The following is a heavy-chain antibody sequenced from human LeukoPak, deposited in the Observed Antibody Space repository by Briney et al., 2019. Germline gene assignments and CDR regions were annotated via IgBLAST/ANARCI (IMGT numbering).Heavy chain of an antibody. D-gene: IGHD1-26*01. CDR2: INTDGSTT. V-gene: IGHV3-74*01. Sequence: GGSITLSCPASGFTVSSYWMDWVRHAPGKGLVWVSRINTDGSTTNYADSVKGRFTISRDNAKNTLYLQMNSLRAEDTAVYFCARQYSGSFVWGQGTLVTVSS. J-gene: IGHJ4*02. CDR3: ARQYSGSFV. CDR1: GFTVSSYW.